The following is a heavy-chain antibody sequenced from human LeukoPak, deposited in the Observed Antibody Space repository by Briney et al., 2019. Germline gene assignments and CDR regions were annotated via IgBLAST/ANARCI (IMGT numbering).Heavy chain of an antibody. V-gene: IGHV3-33*01. Sequence: GRSLRLSCAASGFTFSSYGTHWVRRAPGKGLEWVAVIWYDGSNKYYADSVKGRFTISRDNSKNTLYLQMNSLRAEDTAVYYCARESSDQQDAFDIWGQGTMVTVSS. CDR3: ARESSDQQDAFDI. CDR1: GFTFSSYG. D-gene: IGHD1/OR15-1a*01. J-gene: IGHJ3*02. CDR2: IWYDGSNK.